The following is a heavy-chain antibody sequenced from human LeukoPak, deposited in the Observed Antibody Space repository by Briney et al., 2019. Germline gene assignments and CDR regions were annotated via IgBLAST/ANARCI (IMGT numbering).Heavy chain of an antibody. CDR2: IRGGGAGA. J-gene: IGHJ3*02. D-gene: IGHD3-16*02. CDR3: AKASYSYGNDAFDI. V-gene: IGHV3-23*01. CDR1: GFTFSNFA. Sequence: GGSLRLSXAASGFTFSNFAMAWVSQVPEKGLEWVSFIRGGGAGAHYADSVRGRFTISRDNSKNTLYLEMNSLRADDTAVYYCAKASYSYGNDAFDIWGQGTKVTVSS.